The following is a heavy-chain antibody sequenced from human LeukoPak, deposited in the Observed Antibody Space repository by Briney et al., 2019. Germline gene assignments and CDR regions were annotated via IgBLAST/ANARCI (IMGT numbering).Heavy chain of an antibody. D-gene: IGHD2/OR15-2a*01. CDR3: ARRGEYSSFDY. CDR2: IYSTGST. CDR1: GGSISSSSYY. Sequence: PSETLSLTCTVSGGSISSSSYYWGWLRQPPGKGLEWIANIYSTGSTYYNPSLKGRVTMSVDTSNNHFSLRLSSVPAADTAVYYCARRGEYSSFDYWGQGSLVTVSS. J-gene: IGHJ4*02. V-gene: IGHV4-39*02.